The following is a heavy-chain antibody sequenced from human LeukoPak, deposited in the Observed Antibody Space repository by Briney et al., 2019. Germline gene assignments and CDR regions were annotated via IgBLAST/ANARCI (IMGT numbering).Heavy chain of an antibody. CDR2: ISYDGSNR. CDR1: GFTFSNYA. CDR3: ARSLATSYYYMDV. V-gene: IGHV3-30*04. J-gene: IGHJ6*03. Sequence: GGSLGLSCAASGFTFSNYAIHWVRQAPGKGLEWVAVISYDGSNRYYADSVKGRFTISRDNSKNTLYLQMSSLRAEDTAVYYCARSLATSYYYMDVWGKGTTVTVSS. D-gene: IGHD5-12*01.